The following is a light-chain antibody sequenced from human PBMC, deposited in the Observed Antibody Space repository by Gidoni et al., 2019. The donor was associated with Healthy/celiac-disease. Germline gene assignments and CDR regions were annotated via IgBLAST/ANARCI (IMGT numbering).Light chain of an antibody. CDR1: SSDVGSYDY. Sequence: QSALIQPPSVSGSPGQSVTISCTGTSSDVGSYDYVSWYQQHPGTVPNPMISNVNTQPSRVPDRFSGSKSGNTASMTISGLQAEDEADYSCCSYTSSATYPNWVFGGGTKLTVL. CDR2: NVN. CDR3: CSYTSSATYPNWV. J-gene: IGLJ3*02. V-gene: IGLV2-11*01.